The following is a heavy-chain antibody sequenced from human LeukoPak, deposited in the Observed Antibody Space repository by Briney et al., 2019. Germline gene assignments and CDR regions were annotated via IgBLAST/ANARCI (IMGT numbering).Heavy chain of an antibody. J-gene: IGHJ3*02. CDR2: ISGSGGST. CDR3: AKETLFVAYYAGAFDI. V-gene: IGHV3-23*01. Sequence: GGSLRLSCAASGFTFSSYAMSWVRQAPGKGLEWVSAISGSGGSTYYADSVKGRFTISRDNSKNTLYLQMNSLRAEDTAVYYCAKETLFVAYYAGAFDIWGQGTMVTVSS. CDR1: GFTFSSYA. D-gene: IGHD4-23*01.